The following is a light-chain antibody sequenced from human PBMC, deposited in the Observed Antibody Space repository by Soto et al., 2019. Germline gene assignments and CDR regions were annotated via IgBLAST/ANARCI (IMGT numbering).Light chain of an antibody. CDR3: SSFTSRSTSV. CDR2: EVS. J-gene: IGLJ1*01. V-gene: IGLV2-14*01. CDR1: XXXIGAYKY. Sequence: QSALXXPASVSGSPGQXXTXXXTXXXXXIGAYKYVSWYQQHPGKAPKLMIHEVSNRPSGVSDRFSGSKSGNTASLTISGLQAEDEADYYCSSFTSRSTSVFGTGTKLTVL.